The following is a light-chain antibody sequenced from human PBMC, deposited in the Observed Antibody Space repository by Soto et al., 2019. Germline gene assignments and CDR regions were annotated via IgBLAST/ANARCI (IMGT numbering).Light chain of an antibody. Sequence: QSVLTQPASVSGSPGQSITISCTGTSSDVGGYNYVSWYRQDPGKAPKLMIYDVDKRPSGLSNRFSGSKSGNTASLTISGLQAEDEADYYCTSFTRSSTWVFGGGTKVTVL. CDR3: TSFTRSSTWV. CDR1: SSDVGGYNY. CDR2: DVD. V-gene: IGLV2-14*01. J-gene: IGLJ3*02.